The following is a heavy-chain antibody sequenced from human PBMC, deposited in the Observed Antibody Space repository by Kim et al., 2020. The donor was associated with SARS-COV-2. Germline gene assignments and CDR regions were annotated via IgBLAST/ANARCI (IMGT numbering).Heavy chain of an antibody. CDR2: INAGNGNT. Sequence: ASVKVSCKASGYTFTSYAMHWVRQAPGQRLEWMGWINAGNGNTKYSQKFQGRVTITRDTSASTAYMELSSLRSEDTAVYYCARGAFGTYYYGMDVWGQGTTVTVSS. CDR3: ARGAFGTYYYGMDV. J-gene: IGHJ6*02. D-gene: IGHD3-10*01. CDR1: GYTFTSYA. V-gene: IGHV1-3*01.